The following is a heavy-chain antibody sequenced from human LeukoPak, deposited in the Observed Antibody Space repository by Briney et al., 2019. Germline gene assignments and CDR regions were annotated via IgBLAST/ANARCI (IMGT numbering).Heavy chain of an antibody. CDR3: ARGGGSYY. CDR1: GFSFSNFW. J-gene: IGHJ4*02. D-gene: IGHD6-25*01. V-gene: IGHV3-7*01. CDR2: IKPDGSAT. Sequence: PGGSLRRTCAASGFSFSNFWISCVRQAPGKGLEWVANIKPDGSATNYVDSVKGRFTISRDNAKNSLDLQMNSLRAEDTAVYYCARGGGSYYWGQGTLVTVSS.